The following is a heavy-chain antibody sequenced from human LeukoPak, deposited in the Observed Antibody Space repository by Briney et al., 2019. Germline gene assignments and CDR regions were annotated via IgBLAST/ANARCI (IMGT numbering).Heavy chain of an antibody. CDR3: AKAPSRFCSSTSCYISIDY. CDR1: GFTFSSYA. D-gene: IGHD2-2*01. J-gene: IGHJ4*02. CDR2: ISGSGGST. Sequence: PGGSLRLSCAASGFTFSSYAMSWVRQAPGKGLEWVSAISGSGGSTYYADSVKGRFTISRDNSKNTLYLQMNSLRAEDTAVYYCAKAPSRFCSSTSCYISIDYWGQGTLVTVSS. V-gene: IGHV3-23*01.